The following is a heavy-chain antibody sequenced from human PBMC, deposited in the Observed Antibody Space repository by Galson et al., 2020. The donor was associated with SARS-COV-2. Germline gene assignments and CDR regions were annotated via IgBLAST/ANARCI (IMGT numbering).Heavy chain of an antibody. V-gene: IGHV2-5*02. J-gene: IGHJ4*01. CDR2: IYWDDDK. CDR3: TRQIVGVTLFDY. D-gene: IGHD1-26*01. CDR1: GFSLTTNGVG. Sequence: SGPTLVKPTQTLTLTCTFSGFSLTTNGVGVGWIRQPPGKALEWLALIYWDDDKRYSPSLKSRLTITKDASKNQVVLTMTNMDPVDTATYYCTRQIVGVTLFDYWGQEPWSPSPQ.